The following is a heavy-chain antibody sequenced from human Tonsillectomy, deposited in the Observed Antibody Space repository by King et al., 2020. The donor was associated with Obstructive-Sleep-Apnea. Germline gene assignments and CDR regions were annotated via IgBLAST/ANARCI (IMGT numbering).Heavy chain of an antibody. CDR1: GFTFSNAW. CDR2: IKSKTDGGTT. Sequence: VQLVESGGGLVKPGGSLRLSCAASGFTFSNAWMSGVRQAPGKGLEWVGRIKSKTDGGTTDFAAPVKGRFTISRDDSKTTLYLQMNSLKTEDTAVYYCTTDLGGDRLYYFDYWGQGTLVTVSS. J-gene: IGHJ4*02. V-gene: IGHV3-15*01. CDR3: TTDLGGDRLYYFDY. D-gene: IGHD2-21*02.